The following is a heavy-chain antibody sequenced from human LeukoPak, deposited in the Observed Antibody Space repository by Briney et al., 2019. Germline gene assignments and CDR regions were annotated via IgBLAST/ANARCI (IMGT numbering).Heavy chain of an antibody. CDR1: GLTFSSYA. CDR3: AKSVLNLKLCSDY. V-gene: IGHV3-30*18. J-gene: IGHJ4*02. D-gene: IGHD3-10*02. Sequence: GGSLRLSCAASGLTFSSYAMNWVRQAPGKGLEWVALISSDGSNKYYADSVKGRFTISRDNSKNTSYLQMNSLRAEDTAVYYCAKSVLNLKLCSDYWGQGTLVTVSS. CDR2: ISSDGSNK.